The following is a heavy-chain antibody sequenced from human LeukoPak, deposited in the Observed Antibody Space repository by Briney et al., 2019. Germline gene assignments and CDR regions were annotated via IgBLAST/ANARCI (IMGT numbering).Heavy chain of an antibody. CDR2: IYYSGST. D-gene: IGHD5-24*01. V-gene: IGHV4-39*01. Sequence: SETLSLTCTVSGGSISSSSYYWGWIRQPPGKGLEWIGRIYYSGSTYYNPSLKSRVTISVDTSKNQFSLKLSSVTAADTAVYYCASGLGSEMATITDSVDYWGQGTLVTVSS. CDR3: ASGLGSEMATITDSVDY. CDR1: GGSISSSSYY. J-gene: IGHJ4*02.